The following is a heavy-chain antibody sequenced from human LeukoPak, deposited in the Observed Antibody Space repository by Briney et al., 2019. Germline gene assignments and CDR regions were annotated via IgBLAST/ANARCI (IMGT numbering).Heavy chain of an antibody. CDR1: GFTFSSYW. Sequence: PGGSLRLSCAASGFTFSSYWLTWVRQAPGKGLEWVANIKQDGSEKFYVDSVKGRFTISRDSAKNSLYLQMNSLRAEDTAVYYCARVNALLTYYFDYWGQGTLVTVSS. CDR3: ARVNALLTYYFDY. D-gene: IGHD2-15*01. V-gene: IGHV3-7*01. J-gene: IGHJ4*02. CDR2: IKQDGSEK.